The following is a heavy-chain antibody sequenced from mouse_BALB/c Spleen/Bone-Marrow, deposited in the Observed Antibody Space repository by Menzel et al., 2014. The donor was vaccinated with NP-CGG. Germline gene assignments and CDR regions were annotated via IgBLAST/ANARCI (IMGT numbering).Heavy chain of an antibody. Sequence: QVQLKESGAELVRPGSSVKISCKASGYAFSSYWMNWVKQRPGQGLEWIGQIYPGDGDTNYNGKFKGKATLTADKSSSTAYMQLSSLTSEDSAVYFCAREGYDYDWFAYWAQGPLVTVSA. V-gene: IGHV1-80*01. CDR2: IYPGDGDT. CDR3: AREGYDYDWFAY. CDR1: GYAFSSYW. D-gene: IGHD2-4*01. J-gene: IGHJ3*01.